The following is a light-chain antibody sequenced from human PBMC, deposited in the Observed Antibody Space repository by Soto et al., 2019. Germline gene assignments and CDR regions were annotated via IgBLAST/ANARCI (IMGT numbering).Light chain of an antibody. CDR2: STN. J-gene: IGLJ2*01. Sequence: QTVVTQEPSLSVSQGGTVTLTCASSTGPVTGDYYANWFQQKPGQAPRSLIYSTNNRHSWTPARFSGSLLGGKATLTLSGVQPEDEAEYYCLLYYGTALVLFGGGTKLTVL. CDR1: TGPVTGDYY. CDR3: LLYYGTALVL. V-gene: IGLV7-43*01.